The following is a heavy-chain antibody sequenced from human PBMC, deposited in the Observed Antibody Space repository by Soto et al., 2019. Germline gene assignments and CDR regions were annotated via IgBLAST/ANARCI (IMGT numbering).Heavy chain of an antibody. CDR2: IFYTGST. D-gene: IGHD1-1*01. V-gene: IGHV4-59*08. CDR1: DGSISSDY. Sequence: SETLSLTCTVSDGSISSDYWGWIRKHTGKGLEWIGYIFYTGSTNYNPSLKSRVTISVDTSKNQFSLKLSSVTAADTAVYYCARHYPIGNNWNYFDYWGQGTLVTVSS. CDR3: ARHYPIGNNWNYFDY. J-gene: IGHJ4*02.